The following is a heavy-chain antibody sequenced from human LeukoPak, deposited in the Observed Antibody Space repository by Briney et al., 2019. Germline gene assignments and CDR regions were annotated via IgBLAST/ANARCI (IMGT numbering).Heavy chain of an antibody. CDR1: GFTFSSDA. V-gene: IGHV3-23*01. CDR3: AKGLQQLVPFWFDR. CDR2: ISGSVGST. Sequence: GGSLRLSCAASGFTFSSDAMSWVRQAPGKGLEWVSAISGSVGSTYYADSVKGRFTISRDNSKNTLYLQMNSLRAEDTAVYYCAKGLQQLVPFWFDRWGQGTLVTVSS. D-gene: IGHD6-13*01. J-gene: IGHJ5*02.